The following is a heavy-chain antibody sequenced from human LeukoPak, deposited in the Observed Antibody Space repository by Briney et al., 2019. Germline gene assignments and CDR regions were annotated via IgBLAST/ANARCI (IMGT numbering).Heavy chain of an antibody. Sequence: PSQTLSLTCTVSGGSISSGGWYWSWIRQHPGKGLEWIGYIYYSGSTYYNPSLKSRVTISVDTSKNQFSLNLSSVTAADTAVYYCARDHYYDSGSKLDVWGQGTTATVSS. J-gene: IGHJ6*02. CDR1: GGSISSGGWY. CDR3: ARDHYYDSGSKLDV. CDR2: IYYSGST. D-gene: IGHD3-10*01. V-gene: IGHV4-31*03.